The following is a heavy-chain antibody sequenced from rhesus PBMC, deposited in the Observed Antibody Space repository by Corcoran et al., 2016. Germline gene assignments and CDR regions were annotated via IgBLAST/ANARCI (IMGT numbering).Heavy chain of an antibody. Sequence: QVQLQESGPGLVNPSETLSLTCAVSGASISSYWWTWIRQSPGKGLEWIGEINGDARSTYYTSSHRGRITISNDACRNEFYLTLTSLTVADTAVYYWTRNGSLNHDRFGVWGPGVLVTVSS. D-gene: IGHD6-25*01. CDR1: GASISSYW. CDR2: INGDARST. J-gene: IGHJ5-1*01. CDR3: TRNGSLNHDRFGV. V-gene: IGHV4-80*01.